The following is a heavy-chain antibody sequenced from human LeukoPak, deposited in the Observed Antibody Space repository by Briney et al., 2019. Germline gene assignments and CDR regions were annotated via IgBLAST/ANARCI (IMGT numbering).Heavy chain of an antibody. V-gene: IGHV3-11*01. D-gene: IGHD2-2*01. CDR2: ISSSGSTI. Sequence: PGGSLRLSCAASGFTFSDYYMSWIRQAPGKGLEWVSYISSSGSTIYYADSVKGRFTISRDNAKNSLYLQMNSLRAEDTAVYYCARHEDLIPAATPNGVWFDPWGQGTLVTVSS. J-gene: IGHJ5*02. CDR1: GFTFSDYY. CDR3: ARHEDLIPAATPNGVWFDP.